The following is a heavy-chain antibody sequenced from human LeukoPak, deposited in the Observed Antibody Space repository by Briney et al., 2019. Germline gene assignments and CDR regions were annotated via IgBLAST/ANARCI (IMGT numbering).Heavy chain of an antibody. V-gene: IGHV3-23*01. CDR3: VKDGAQPGYYFDF. CDR2: VSGDGAST. Sequence: GGSLRLSCSASTFAFTDYSMSWVRQAPGKGLEWVSVVSGDGASTYYADSVKGRFTTYRDNLRNIVYLQMHSLRPDDTAVYFCVKDGAQPGYYFDFWGQGTLVTVSS. CDR1: TFAFTDYS. J-gene: IGHJ4*02. D-gene: IGHD1-26*01.